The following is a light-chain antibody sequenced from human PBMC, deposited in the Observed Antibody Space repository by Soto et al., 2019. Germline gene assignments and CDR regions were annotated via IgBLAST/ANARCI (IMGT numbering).Light chain of an antibody. CDR1: QRIGTY. V-gene: IGKV1-39*01. CDR2: VAS. Sequence: DIPMTQSPSSLSASVGDRVSITCRASQRIGTYLTWYQQKPGKPPKLLIYVASSLQSGVPSRFSGSGSGTDFTLTISSLQPEDFATYYCQQSYNTPVTFGQGTRLEIK. CDR3: QQSYNTPVT. J-gene: IGKJ5*01.